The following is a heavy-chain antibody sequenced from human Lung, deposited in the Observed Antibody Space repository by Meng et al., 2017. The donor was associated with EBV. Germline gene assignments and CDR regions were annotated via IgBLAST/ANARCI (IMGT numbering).Heavy chain of an antibody. J-gene: IGHJ4*02. D-gene: IGHD2-21*02. CDR1: GFTFSSYG. V-gene: IGHV3-30*03. CDR3: ARGHDSFDY. CDR2: ISYDGSNK. Sequence: QVQLVESGGGVVQPGRCLRLSCAASGFTFSSYGMHWVRQAPGKGLEWVAVISYDGSNKYYADSVKGRFTISRDNSKNTLYLQMNSLKTEDTALYFCARGHDSFDYWGQGTLGTVSS.